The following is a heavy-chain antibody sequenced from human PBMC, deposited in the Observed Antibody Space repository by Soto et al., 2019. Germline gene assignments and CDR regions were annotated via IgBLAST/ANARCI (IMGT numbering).Heavy chain of an antibody. J-gene: IGHJ4*02. CDR3: ARLPAVAGPRWVDY. D-gene: IGHD6-19*01. CDR2: IIPIFGTA. CDR1: GGTFSSYA. Sequence: QVQLVQSGAEVKKPGSSVKVSCKASGGTFSSYAISWVRQAPGQGLEWMGGIIPIFGTANYAQKFQGRVTITADESTSTADMELSSLRSEDTAVYYCARLPAVAGPRWVDYWGQGTLVTVSS. V-gene: IGHV1-69*12.